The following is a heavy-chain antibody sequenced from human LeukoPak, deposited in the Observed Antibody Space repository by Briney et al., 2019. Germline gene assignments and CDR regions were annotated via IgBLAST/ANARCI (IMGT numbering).Heavy chain of an antibody. CDR1: GYTFTSYG. CDR3: ARDLGSSPSGGMDV. J-gene: IGHJ6*02. Sequence: ASVKVSCTASGYTFTSYGISWVRQAPGQGLEWMGWISAYNGNTNYAQKLQGRVTMTTDTSTSTAYMELRSLRSDDTADYYCARDLGSSPSGGMDVWGQGTTVTVSS. V-gene: IGHV1-18*01. D-gene: IGHD6-13*01. CDR2: ISAYNGNT.